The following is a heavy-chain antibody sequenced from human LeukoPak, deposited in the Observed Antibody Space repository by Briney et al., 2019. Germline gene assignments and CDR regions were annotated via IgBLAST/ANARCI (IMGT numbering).Heavy chain of an antibody. CDR2: MNPNSGNT. D-gene: IGHD1-26*01. J-gene: IGHJ4*02. Sequence: GASVKVSCKASGHTFTSYDINWVRQATGQGLEWMGWMNPNSGNTGYAQKFQGRVTITRNTSISTAYMELSSLRSEDTAVYYCARGAYSGSYGYFDYWGQGTLVTVSS. V-gene: IGHV1-8*03. CDR1: GHTFTSYD. CDR3: ARGAYSGSYGYFDY.